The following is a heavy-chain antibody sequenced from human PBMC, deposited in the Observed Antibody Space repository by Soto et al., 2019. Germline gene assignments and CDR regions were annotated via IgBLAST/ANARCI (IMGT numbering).Heavy chain of an antibody. Sequence: RRSLRVSCAASGFIFSGYGTPWVRQAPGKGPEWVGIIWYDGSIKYYADSVKGRFTISRDNSRNTLFLQINSLRTEDTAVYYCARVDCSGNNCRPYSYYQMDVWGQGTTVTVS. CDR1: GFIFSGYG. V-gene: IGHV3-33*01. CDR2: IWYDGSIK. D-gene: IGHD2-15*01. J-gene: IGHJ6*02. CDR3: ARVDCSGNNCRPYSYYQMDV.